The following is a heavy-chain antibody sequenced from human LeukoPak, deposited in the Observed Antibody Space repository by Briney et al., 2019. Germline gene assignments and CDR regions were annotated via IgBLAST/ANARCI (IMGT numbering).Heavy chain of an antibody. Sequence: GGSLRLSCAASGFTFTNYAMGWVRQAPGKGLEWVSVITGGGGYTYYADSVKGRFTISRDNSKNTLYLQLNSLRADDTAVYYCAKDLPGITIFGALHYWGQGTLVTVSS. V-gene: IGHV3-23*01. CDR3: AKDLPGITIFGALHY. CDR2: ITGGGGYT. CDR1: GFTFTNYA. J-gene: IGHJ4*02. D-gene: IGHD3-3*01.